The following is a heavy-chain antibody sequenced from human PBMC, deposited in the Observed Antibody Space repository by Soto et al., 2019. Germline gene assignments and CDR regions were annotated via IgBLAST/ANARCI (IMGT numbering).Heavy chain of an antibody. CDR2: IKSKTDGETT. V-gene: IGHV3-15*07. J-gene: IGHJ4*02. D-gene: IGHD3-16*01. CDR3: TVYIWGSH. CDR1: GFTFSRAW. Sequence: EVQLVESGGGLVKPGGSLRLSCAASGFTFSRAWMNWVRQAPGKGLEWVGRIKSKTDGETTDCAAPVKGTFTISRDDSKNTLYLQMNSLRAEDTAVYYCTVYIWGSHWGQGTLVVVSS.